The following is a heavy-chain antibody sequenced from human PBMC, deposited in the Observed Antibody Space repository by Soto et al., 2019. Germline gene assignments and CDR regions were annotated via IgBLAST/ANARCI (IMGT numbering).Heavy chain of an antibody. CDR2: ISPYTGNT. D-gene: IGHD3-16*01. V-gene: IGHV1-18*01. CDR3: VMVDNYVTPTPQDV. CDR1: GYIFVNYG. Sequence: QVQLVQSGDEVKKPGASVKVSCKASGYIFVNYGIAWVRQAPGQGLEWMGWISPYTGNTHSATKVQGRLTMTTDTSTSTACMDLRSLTSDDTAVYYCVMVDNYVTPTPQDVWGQGTTVTVSS. J-gene: IGHJ6*02.